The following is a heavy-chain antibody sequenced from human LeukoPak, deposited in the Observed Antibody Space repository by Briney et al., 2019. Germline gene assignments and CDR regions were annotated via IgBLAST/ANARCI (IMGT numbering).Heavy chain of an antibody. J-gene: IGHJ6*02. D-gene: IGHD3-10*01. V-gene: IGHV4-59*01. CDR3: ARVGDMGSGSYYNVGYYYYYGMDV. CDR1: GGSISSYY. Sequence: PSETLSLTCTVSGGSISSYYWSWIRQPPGKGLEWIGYIYYSGSTNYNPSLKSRVTISVGTSKNQFSLKLSSVTAADTAVYYCARVGDMGSGSYYNVGYYYYYGMDVWGQGTTVTVSS. CDR2: IYYSGST.